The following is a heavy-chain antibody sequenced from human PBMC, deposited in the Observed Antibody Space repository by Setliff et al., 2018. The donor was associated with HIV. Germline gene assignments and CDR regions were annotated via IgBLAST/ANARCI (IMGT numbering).Heavy chain of an antibody. Sequence: ASVKVSCKASGGTFSSHAISWVRQAPGQGLEWMGGIIPMFGTANYAQNFQGRVTITADESTSTAYMELSSLRSEDTAVYYCARSASGWYDYFDYWGQGALVTVS. D-gene: IGHD6-19*01. V-gene: IGHV1-69*13. CDR3: ARSASGWYDYFDY. CDR2: IIPMFGTA. J-gene: IGHJ4*02. CDR1: GGTFSSHA.